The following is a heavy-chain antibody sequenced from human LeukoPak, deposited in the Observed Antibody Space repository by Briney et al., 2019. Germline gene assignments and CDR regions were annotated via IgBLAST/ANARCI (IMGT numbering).Heavy chain of an antibody. Sequence: NTSETLSLTCTISGGSIGSYYWGWIRQPPGKGLEWIGTIYYSETTYYTPSLKSRATISVDSSKNQFSLKLSSVTAADTAVYYCARHPSLTYCSGGSCWFDSWGQGTLVTVSS. CDR1: GGSIGSYY. CDR3: ARHPSLTYCSGGSCWFDS. CDR2: IYYSETT. J-gene: IGHJ5*01. D-gene: IGHD2-15*01. V-gene: IGHV4-39*01.